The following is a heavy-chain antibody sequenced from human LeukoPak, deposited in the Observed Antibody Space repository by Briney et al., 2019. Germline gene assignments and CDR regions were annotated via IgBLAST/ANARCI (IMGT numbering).Heavy chain of an antibody. CDR3: ARDLRYNSGWDYYYYMDV. CDR1: GGSISSSLYY. V-gene: IGHV4-39*02. J-gene: IGHJ6*03. D-gene: IGHD6-19*01. CDR2: IYYSGST. Sequence: PSETLSLTCTVSGGSISSSLYYWGWIRQPRGKGLEWIGTIYYSGSTYYNPSLKGRVTISVDTSKNQFSLKVSSVTAADTAVYYCARDLRYNSGWDYYYYMDVWGKGTTVTVSS.